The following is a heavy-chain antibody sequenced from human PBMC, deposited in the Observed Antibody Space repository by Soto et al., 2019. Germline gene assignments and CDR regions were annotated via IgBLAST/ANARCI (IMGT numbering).Heavy chain of an antibody. CDR2: MYYSGAT. CDR1: GGSLSPHY. Sequence: SETLSLTCTVSGGSLSPHYWSWIRQPPGKGLEWIGYMYYSGATTYNPSPKSRVTISVDTSKNQFSLKLTSVTAADTAVYYCSRGDYYGKADYWGQGALVTVSS. V-gene: IGHV4-59*11. J-gene: IGHJ4*02. D-gene: IGHD3-10*01. CDR3: SRGDYYGKADY.